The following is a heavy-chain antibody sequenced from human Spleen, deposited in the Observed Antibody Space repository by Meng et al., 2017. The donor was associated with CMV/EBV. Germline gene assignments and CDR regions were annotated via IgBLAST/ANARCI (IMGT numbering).Heavy chain of an antibody. D-gene: IGHD3-3*01. CDR1: GFTFSSYG. J-gene: IGHJ4*02. CDR2: IRYDGSNK. CDR3: AKDPTPYYDFWSGSYSDY. Sequence: GESLKISCAASGFTFSSYGMHWVRQAPGKGLEWVTYIRYDGSNKYYADSVKGRFTISRDNSKNTLYLQMNSLGTEDTAVYFCAKDPTPYYDFWSGSYSDYWGQGTLVTVSS. V-gene: IGHV3-30*02.